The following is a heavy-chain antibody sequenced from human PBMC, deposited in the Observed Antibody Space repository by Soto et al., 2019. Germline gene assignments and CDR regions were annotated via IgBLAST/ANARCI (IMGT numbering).Heavy chain of an antibody. V-gene: IGHV4-34*01. CDR3: ARGGSSEWQVAVDI. CDR1: DGYFSPYY. D-gene: IGHD6-19*01. J-gene: IGHJ3*02. Sequence: QVQQHQWGAGLLKPSETLSLTCAVDDGYFSPYYWTWIRQSPGKGLEWNGKINYSGSNTYNPSLKRRVTISRVMSTNHVSLKLTYVTAADTAVYVCARGGSSEWQVAVDIWGQGTPVTVSS. CDR2: INYSGSN.